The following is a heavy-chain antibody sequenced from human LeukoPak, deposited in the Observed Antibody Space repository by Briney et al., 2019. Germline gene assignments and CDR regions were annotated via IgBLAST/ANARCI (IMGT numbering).Heavy chain of an antibody. Sequence: SETLSLTCTVSGGSISSSSYYWGWIRRPPGKGLEWIGSIYYSGSTYYNPSLKSRVTISVDTSKNQFSLKLSSVTAADTAVYYCARDKQLVTGFDYWGQGTLVTVSS. V-gene: IGHV4-39*07. CDR3: ARDKQLVTGFDY. D-gene: IGHD6-6*01. CDR2: IYYSGST. CDR1: GGSISSSSYY. J-gene: IGHJ4*02.